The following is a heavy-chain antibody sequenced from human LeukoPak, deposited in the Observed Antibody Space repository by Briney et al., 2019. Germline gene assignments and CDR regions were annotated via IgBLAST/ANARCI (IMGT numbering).Heavy chain of an antibody. J-gene: IGHJ4*02. CDR3: ARGPELERFDY. V-gene: IGHV1-69*05. CDR1: GGTFSSYA. Sequence: ASVKVSCKASGGTFSSYAISWVRQAPGQGLEWMEGIIPIFGTANYAQKFQGRVTITTDESTSTAYMELSSLRSEDTAVYYCARGPELERFDYWGQGTLVTVSS. D-gene: IGHD1-1*01. CDR2: IIPIFGTA.